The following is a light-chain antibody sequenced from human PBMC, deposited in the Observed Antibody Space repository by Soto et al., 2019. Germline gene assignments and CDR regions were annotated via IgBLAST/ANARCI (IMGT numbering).Light chain of an antibody. Sequence: QSALTQPASVSGSPGQSITISCTGTSSDVGAYNYVSWYQQHPGKAPKFMIYEVSNRPSGVSNRFSGSKSGNTASLTISGLQADDEADYYCSSYTTSSTTVFGGGTKLTVL. V-gene: IGLV2-14*01. J-gene: IGLJ3*02. CDR3: SSYTTSSTTV. CDR1: SSDVGAYNY. CDR2: EVS.